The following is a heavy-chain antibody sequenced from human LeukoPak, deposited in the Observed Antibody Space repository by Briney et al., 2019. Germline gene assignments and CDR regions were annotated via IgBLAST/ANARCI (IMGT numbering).Heavy chain of an antibody. V-gene: IGHV1-69*13. CDR1: GGTFISYA. CDR3: ARSMKAYDSSGYCNDY. J-gene: IGHJ4*02. Sequence: SVKVSCKASGGTFISYAISWVRQAPGQGLEWMGGIIPIFGTADYAQKFQGRVTITADESTSTAYMELSSLRSEDTAVYYCARSMKAYDSSGYCNDYWGQGTLVTVSS. CDR2: IIPIFGTA. D-gene: IGHD3-22*01.